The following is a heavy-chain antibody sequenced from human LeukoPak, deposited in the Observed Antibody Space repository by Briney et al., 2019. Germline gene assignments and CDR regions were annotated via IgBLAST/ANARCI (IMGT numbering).Heavy chain of an antibody. CDR2: IYYSGTT. Sequence: SEALSLTCAVSGTSITYGGYTWNWIRQPPGKGLEWIGYIYYSGTTFYNPSLKSRVTMSLESAKNQLSLKLRSVTAADTAVYYCARGHWEQDTSTYAYWGQGSLVTVSS. CDR3: ARGHWEQDTSTYAY. J-gene: IGHJ4*02. D-gene: IGHD1-26*01. CDR1: GTSITYGGYT. V-gene: IGHV4-30-4*07.